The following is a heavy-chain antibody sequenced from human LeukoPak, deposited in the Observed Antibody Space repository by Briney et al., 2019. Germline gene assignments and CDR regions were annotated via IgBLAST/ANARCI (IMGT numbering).Heavy chain of an antibody. Sequence: ASVKVSCKASGYTFTGCYMHWVRQAPGQGLEWMGWINPNSGGTNYAQKFQGRVTMTRDTSISTAYMELSRLRSDDTAVYYCARDATYDYYYYYMDVWGKGTTVTISS. CDR2: INPNSGGT. J-gene: IGHJ6*03. V-gene: IGHV1-2*02. CDR3: ARDATYDYYYYYMDV. D-gene: IGHD4/OR15-4a*01. CDR1: GYTFTGCY.